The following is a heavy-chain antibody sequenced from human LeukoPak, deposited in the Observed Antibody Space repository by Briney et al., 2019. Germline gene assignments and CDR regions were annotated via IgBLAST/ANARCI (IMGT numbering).Heavy chain of an antibody. Sequence: ASVKVSCKASGYRFTSYHISWVRQAPGQGLEWMGSMNPDSGNTDYAQGFQGRVTMTRDTSISTAYMELSSLRSEDTAMYYCATVGLCRGVTCGGSYNWLDPWGQGTLVTVSS. J-gene: IGHJ5*02. CDR2: MNPDSGNT. CDR3: ATVGLCRGVTCGGSYNWLDP. CDR1: GYRFTSYH. D-gene: IGHD2-15*01. V-gene: IGHV1-8*01.